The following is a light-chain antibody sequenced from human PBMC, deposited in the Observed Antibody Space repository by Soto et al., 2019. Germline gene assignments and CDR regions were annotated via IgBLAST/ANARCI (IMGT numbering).Light chain of an antibody. V-gene: IGKV3-11*01. CDR1: QGISSTY. CDR3: QQRSNWPPIT. CDR2: DAS. Sequence: EIVLTQSPATLSLSPGERATLSCRASQGISSTYLAWYQQKPGQAPRLLIYDASNRATGIPARFSGSGSGTDFTLTISSLEPEDFAVYYCQQRSNWPPITFGQGTRLEIK. J-gene: IGKJ5*01.